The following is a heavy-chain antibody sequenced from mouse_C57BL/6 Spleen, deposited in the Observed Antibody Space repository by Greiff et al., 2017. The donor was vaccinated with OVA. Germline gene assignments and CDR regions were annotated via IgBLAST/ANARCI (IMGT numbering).Heavy chain of an antibody. Sequence: VQLQQSGAELVKPGASVKISCKASGYAFSSYWMNWVKQRPGKGLEWIGQIYPGDGDTNYNGKFKGKATLTADKSSSTAYMQLSSLTSEDSAVYFCARGIYGSSYGYFDVWGTGTTVTVSS. CDR3: ARGIYGSSYGYFDV. CDR2: IYPGDGDT. V-gene: IGHV1-80*01. J-gene: IGHJ1*03. CDR1: GYAFSSYW. D-gene: IGHD1-1*01.